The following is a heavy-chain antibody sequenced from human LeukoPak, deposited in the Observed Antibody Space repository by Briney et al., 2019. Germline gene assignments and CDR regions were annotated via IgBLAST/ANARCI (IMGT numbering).Heavy chain of an antibody. CDR3: AIAAAGTGGYYFDY. CDR1: GGTFSSYA. D-gene: IGHD6-13*01. V-gene: IGHV1-69*05. CDR2: IIPIFGTA. Sequence: SVKVSCKASGGTFSSYAISWVRQAPGQGLEWMGGIIPIFGTANYAQKFQGRVTITTDESTSTAYMELSSLRSGDTAVYYCAIAAAGTGGYYFDYWGQGTLVTVSS. J-gene: IGHJ4*02.